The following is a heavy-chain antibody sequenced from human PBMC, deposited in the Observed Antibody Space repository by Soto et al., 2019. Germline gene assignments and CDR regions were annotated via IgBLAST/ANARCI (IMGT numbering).Heavy chain of an antibody. J-gene: IGHJ4*02. CDR3: ARTLRGRGVKYFDD. Sequence: QTLSLTCAISGDSVSNDSVAWNWVRQSPSRGLEWLGRTYYRSKWHYDYAPSVRSRITINPDTSKNHFSLQLNSVSPEDAAVYYCARTLRGRGVKYFDDWGQGTLVTVSS. D-gene: IGHD3-10*01. V-gene: IGHV6-1*01. CDR1: GDSVSNDSVA. CDR2: TYYRSKWHY.